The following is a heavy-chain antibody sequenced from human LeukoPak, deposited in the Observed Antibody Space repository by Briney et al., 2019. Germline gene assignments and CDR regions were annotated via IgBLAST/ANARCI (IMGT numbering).Heavy chain of an antibody. D-gene: IGHD5-18*01. CDR1: GFTFSSYA. CDR2: ISGSGDRT. V-gene: IGHV3-23*01. Sequence: PGGSLRLSCAASGFTFSSYAMTWVRQAPGKGLEWVSAISGSGDRTYYADSVKGRFTVSRDNSKNTLFLQMNSLRAEDTAVYYCARGVDTPMAVPFDPWGQGTLVTVSS. J-gene: IGHJ5*02. CDR3: ARGVDTPMAVPFDP.